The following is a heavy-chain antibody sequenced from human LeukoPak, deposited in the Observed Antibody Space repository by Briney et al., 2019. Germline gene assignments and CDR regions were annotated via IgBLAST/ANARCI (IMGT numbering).Heavy chain of an antibody. Sequence: SLKVSCKASGYSFTTSVMNWVPQAPGQGLEWMGRIIPILGIANYAQKFQGRVTITADKSTSTAYMELSSLRSEDTAVYYCARVSSSWYLRPGYWGQGTLVTVSS. CDR3: ARVSSSWYLRPGY. D-gene: IGHD6-13*01. J-gene: IGHJ4*02. CDR2: IIPILGIA. CDR1: GYSFTTSV. V-gene: IGHV1-69*04.